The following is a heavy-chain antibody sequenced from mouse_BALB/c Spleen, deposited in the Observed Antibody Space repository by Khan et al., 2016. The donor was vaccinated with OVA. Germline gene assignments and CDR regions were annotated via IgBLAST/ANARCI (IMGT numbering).Heavy chain of an antibody. V-gene: IGHV5-6-3*01. Sequence: EVQLVESGGGMLQPAGSLNLSCAASRFTISSYGMSSVRQTPHKRLELFATIISNGGSTNYPDTLKRRFTIPGDNSKNPLFLQLHSLKSEDTAMYYCESSAIWGQGTTLTVSS. J-gene: IGHJ2*01. CDR3: ESSAI. CDR1: RFTISSYG. D-gene: IGHD2-12*01. CDR2: IISNGGST.